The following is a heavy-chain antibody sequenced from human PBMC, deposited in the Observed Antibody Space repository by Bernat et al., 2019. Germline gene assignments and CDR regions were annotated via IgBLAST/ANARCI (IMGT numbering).Heavy chain of an antibody. V-gene: IGHV3-64D*06. CDR2: ISFNGGRT. J-gene: IGHJ4*02. CDR1: GFTFSNCA. D-gene: IGHD1-26*01. Sequence: EVHVVESGGDLVQSGGSLRLSCSASGFTFSNCAMHWVRQAPGKGLEFVSGISFNGGRTHYADSVKGRFTISRDNSKNTLYLQMSSLRPEDTALYYCIKDRDGSYAFDYWGQGTLVTVSS. CDR3: IKDRDGSYAFDY.